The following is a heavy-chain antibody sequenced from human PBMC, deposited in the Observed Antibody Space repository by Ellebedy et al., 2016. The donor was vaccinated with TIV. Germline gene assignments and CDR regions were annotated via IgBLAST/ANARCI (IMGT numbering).Heavy chain of an antibody. CDR3: AMRSITMVRARAVHP. CDR1: GFTFSSYW. CDR2: IKEDGSET. D-gene: IGHD3-10*01. Sequence: PGGSLRLSCAASGFTFSSYWMSWVRQAPGKGLEWVANIKEDGSETYYVDSVKGRFTISRDNAKNSLYLQMNSLRAEDTAVYHCAMRSITMVRARAVHPWGQGTLVTVSS. V-gene: IGHV3-7*01. J-gene: IGHJ5*02.